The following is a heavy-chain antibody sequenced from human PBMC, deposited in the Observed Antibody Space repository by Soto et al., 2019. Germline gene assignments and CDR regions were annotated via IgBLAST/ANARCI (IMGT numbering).Heavy chain of an antibody. CDR2: IYYSGST. J-gene: IGHJ4*01. CDR1: GGSISSYY. V-gene: IGHV4-59*01. CDR3: ASTPITGTTGPFDY. D-gene: IGHD1-7*01. Sequence: PSETLSLTCTVSGGSISSYYWSWIRQPPGKGLEWIGYIYYSGSTNYNPSLKSRVTISVDTSKNQFSLKLSSVTAADTAVYYCASTPITGTTGPFDYWGHGTLVTVSS.